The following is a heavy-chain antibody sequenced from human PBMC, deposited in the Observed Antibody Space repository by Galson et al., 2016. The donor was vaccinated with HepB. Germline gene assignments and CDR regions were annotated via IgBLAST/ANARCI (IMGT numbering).Heavy chain of an antibody. CDR2: INNDGSST. D-gene: IGHD2/OR15-2a*01. CDR3: TRGVSWAFDI. V-gene: IGHV3-74*01. J-gene: IGHJ3*02. CDR1: GFTSSNHW. Sequence: SLRLSCAASGFTSSNHWMHWVRQAPGKGLVWVSYINNDGSSTTYAGSVKGRFTISRDNAKNTMFLQMNSLRAEDTAVYYCTRGVSWAFDIWGQGTMVTVSS.